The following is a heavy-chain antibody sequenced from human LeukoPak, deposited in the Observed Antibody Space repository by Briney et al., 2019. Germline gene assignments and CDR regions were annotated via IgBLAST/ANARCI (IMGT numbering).Heavy chain of an antibody. J-gene: IGHJ4*02. CDR3: ARGGRRYYDILTGYPDHFDY. CDR2: IYPGDSET. Sequence: GESLKISCKGSGYSFTTYWIGWVRQMPGKGLEWMGIIYPGDSETRYSPSFQGQVTISADKSISTAYLQWSSLKASDTAMYYCARGGRRYYDILTGYPDHFDYWGQGTLVTVSS. CDR1: GYSFTTYW. D-gene: IGHD3-9*01. V-gene: IGHV5-51*01.